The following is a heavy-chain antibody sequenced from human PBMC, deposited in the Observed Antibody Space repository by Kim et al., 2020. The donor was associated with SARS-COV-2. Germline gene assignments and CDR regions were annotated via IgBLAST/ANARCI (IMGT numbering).Heavy chain of an antibody. D-gene: IGHD3-16*01. J-gene: IGHJ4*01. Sequence: GGSLRLSCAASGFNFSPHAMTWVRQAPGKGLEWVSGVSASGGTTFYADPVKGLFTIPRDNSKDTLYLDMSDRRAEDTATNYCAKDPQPEFGGMILLSYF. CDR1: GFNFSPHA. CDR2: VSASGGTT. CDR3: AKDPQPEFGGMILLSYF. V-gene: IGHV3-23*01.